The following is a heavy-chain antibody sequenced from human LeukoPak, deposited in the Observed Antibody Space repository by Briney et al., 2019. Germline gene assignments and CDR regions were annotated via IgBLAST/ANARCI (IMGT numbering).Heavy chain of an antibody. CDR2: LHANGDEK. Sequence: GGSLRLSCAASGFSLSGYWMSWVRQAPGKGLEWVARLHANGDEKNFVGSVQGRFTVSRDNAKNSLYLQMNSLRVEDTAVYYCARGGYSFDYLGQGTLVTVSS. D-gene: IGHD5-12*01. V-gene: IGHV3-7*01. CDR1: GFSLSGYW. CDR3: ARGGYSFDY. J-gene: IGHJ4*02.